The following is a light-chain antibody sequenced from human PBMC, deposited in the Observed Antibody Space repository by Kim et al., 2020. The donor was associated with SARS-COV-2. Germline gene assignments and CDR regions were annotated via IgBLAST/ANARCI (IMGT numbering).Light chain of an antibody. CDR3: SSYAGSNNFVV. V-gene: IGLV2-8*01. J-gene: IGLJ2*01. CDR1: SSDVGGYNY. CDR2: EVT. Sequence: QSFTISCPGTSSDVGGYNYVSWYQQYPGKAPKLMIYEVTKRPSGVPDRFSGSKSGNTASLTVSGLQAEDEADYYCSSYAGSNNFVVFGGGTQLTVL.